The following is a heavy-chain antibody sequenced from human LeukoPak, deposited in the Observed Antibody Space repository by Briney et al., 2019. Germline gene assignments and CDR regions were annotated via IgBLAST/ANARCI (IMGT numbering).Heavy chain of an antibody. J-gene: IGHJ6*02. V-gene: IGHV1-18*01. CDR3: ARTGSTYYYYYGMDV. D-gene: IGHD3-9*01. CDR1: GYTFSSYG. CDR2: ISANNGNT. Sequence: ASVKVSCKASGYTFSSYGISWVRQAPGLGLEWMGWISANNGNTNYAQKFQGRVTMTTDTPTSTAYMELRSLRSDDTAVYYCARTGSTYYYYYGMDVWGQGTTVTVSS.